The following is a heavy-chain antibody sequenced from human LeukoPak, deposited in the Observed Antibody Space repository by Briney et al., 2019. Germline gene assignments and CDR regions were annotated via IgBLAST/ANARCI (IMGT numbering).Heavy chain of an antibody. J-gene: IGHJ6*02. CDR2: IVPIFGTA. V-gene: IGHV1-69*13. CDR1: GGTFSSYA. Sequence: SVKVSCKASGGTFSSYAISWVRQAPGQGLEWMGGIVPIFGTANYAQKFQGRVTITADESTSTAYMELSSLRSEDTAVYYCAGNLAARDYYYYGMDVWGQGTTVTVSS. CDR3: AGNLAARDYYYYGMDV. D-gene: IGHD6-19*01.